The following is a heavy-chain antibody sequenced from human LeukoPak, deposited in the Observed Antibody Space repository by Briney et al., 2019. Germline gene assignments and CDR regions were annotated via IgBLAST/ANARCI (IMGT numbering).Heavy chain of an antibody. D-gene: IGHD5-18*01. CDR3: ARDRYSYGYSYYYYYYYMDV. CDR2: IIPIFGTA. J-gene: IGHJ6*03. V-gene: IGHV1-69*06. Sequence: SVKVSCKASGGTFSSYAISWVRQAPGQGLEWMGGIIPIFGTANYAQKFQGRVTIAADKSTSTAYMELSSLRSEDTAVYYCARDRYSYGYSYYYYYYYMDVWGKGTTVTVSS. CDR1: GGTFSSYA.